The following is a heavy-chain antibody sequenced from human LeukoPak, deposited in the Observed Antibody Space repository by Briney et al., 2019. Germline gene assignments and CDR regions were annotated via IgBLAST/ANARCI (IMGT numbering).Heavy chain of an antibody. CDR3: AREDQQQLRAFDI. CDR1: GGSISSYY. J-gene: IGHJ3*02. CDR2: IYYSGST. Sequence: PSETLSLTCTVSGGSISSYYWRWIRQPPGKGLEWLGYIYYSGSTNYNPSLKSRVTISVDTSKNQFSLKLSSVTAADTAVYYCAREDQQQLRAFDIWGQGTMVTVSS. V-gene: IGHV4-59*01. D-gene: IGHD6-13*01.